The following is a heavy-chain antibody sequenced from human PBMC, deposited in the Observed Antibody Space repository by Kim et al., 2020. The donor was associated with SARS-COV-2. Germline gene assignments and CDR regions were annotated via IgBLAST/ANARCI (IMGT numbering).Heavy chain of an antibody. D-gene: IGHD2-15*01. V-gene: IGHV3-49*04. CDR3: SRSFLEAAKFDY. Sequence: GGSLRLSCTASGFTFGDYAINWVRQAPGKGLEWVGFIRSKAYGGTAEYAASVKGTFTISRDDSKSIAYLQMNILKTEDTAVYYCSRSFLEAAKFDYWGQGTLVTVSS. CDR1: GFTFGDYA. CDR2: IRSKAYGGTA. J-gene: IGHJ4*02.